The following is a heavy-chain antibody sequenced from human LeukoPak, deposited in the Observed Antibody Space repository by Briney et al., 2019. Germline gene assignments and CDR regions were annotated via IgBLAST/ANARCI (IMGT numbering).Heavy chain of an antibody. CDR3: ARSECRSTSCYTRAHYYYYGMDV. J-gene: IGHJ6*02. V-gene: IGHV4-34*01. CDR1: GGSFSGYY. D-gene: IGHD2-2*02. CDR2: ISHSGST. Sequence: PSETLSLTCAVYGGSFSGYYWSWIRQPPGKGLEWIGEISHSGSTNYNPSLKSRVTISVDTSKNQFSLKLSSVTAADTAVYYCARSECRSTSCYTRAHYYYYGMDVWGQGTTVTVSS.